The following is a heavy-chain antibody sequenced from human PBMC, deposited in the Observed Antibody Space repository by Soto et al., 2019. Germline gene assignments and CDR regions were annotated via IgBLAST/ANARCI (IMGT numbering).Heavy chain of an antibody. CDR3: ARHNYGSGSTYFDY. Sequence: SETLSLTCTVSGASISSYYWNWIRQSPGKGLEWIGHIYYNGNTKYNPFLESRLTISVDTSKNQFSLELNSVTAADTAVYYCARHNYGSGSTYFDYWGQGTLVTVSS. CDR1: GASISSYY. V-gene: IGHV4-59*01. D-gene: IGHD3-10*01. CDR2: IYYNGNT. J-gene: IGHJ4*02.